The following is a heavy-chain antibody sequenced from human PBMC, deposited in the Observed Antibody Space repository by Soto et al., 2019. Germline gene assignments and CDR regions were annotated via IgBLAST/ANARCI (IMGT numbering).Heavy chain of an antibody. Sequence: SETLSLTCTVSGGSVSRQYWSWILQPAGKGLEWIGRIYNGGIPLIHPSLESRVALSLDTSKNQFSLTLSSVTAADTATYYCASQDDDKSVYYFDYWGRGTLVTVSS. CDR1: GGSVSRQY. D-gene: IGHD3-3*01. CDR2: IYNGGIP. V-gene: IGHV4-4*07. CDR3: ASQDDDKSVYYFDY. J-gene: IGHJ4*02.